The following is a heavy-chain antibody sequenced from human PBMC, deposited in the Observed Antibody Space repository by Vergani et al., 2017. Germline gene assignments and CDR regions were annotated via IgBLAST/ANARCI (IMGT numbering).Heavy chain of an antibody. V-gene: IGHV3-64D*06. CDR1: GFTFSSYA. CDR2: ISSNGGST. J-gene: IGHJ4*02. D-gene: IGHD6-13*01. CDR3: VKAGAAADNDY. Sequence: EVQLVESGGGLVQPGGSLRLSCSASGFTFSSYAMHWVRQAPGKGLEYVSVISSNGGSTYYADSVKGRFTISRDNSKNTLYLQMSSLRAEDTAVYYCVKAGAAADNDYWGQGTLVTVSS.